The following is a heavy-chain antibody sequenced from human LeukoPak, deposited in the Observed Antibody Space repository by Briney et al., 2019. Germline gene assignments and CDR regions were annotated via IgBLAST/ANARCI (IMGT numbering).Heavy chain of an antibody. Sequence: ASVKVSCKASGYTFTSYYMHGVRQAPGQGLEWMGIISPSGASTTYAQNFQGRVTMTTDTSTSTAYMELRSLRSDDTAVYYCAKVGPHDAFGMWDKGTMVTVSS. CDR1: GYTFTSYY. CDR2: ISPSGAST. J-gene: IGHJ3*02. CDR3: AKVGPHDAFGM. V-gene: IGHV1-46*01. D-gene: IGHD1-26*01.